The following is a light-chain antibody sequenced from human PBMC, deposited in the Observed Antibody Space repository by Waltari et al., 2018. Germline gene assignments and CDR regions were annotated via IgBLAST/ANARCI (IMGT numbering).Light chain of an antibody. CDR2: GST. J-gene: IGLJ2*01. Sequence: QFVLAQPPSVSGAPGQRVTISCTGSSSNIGTYDVHWYQQLPGTAPKLLIYGSTNRHSGVPDRFSGSKSGTSASLAIAGLQAEDEADYYCQSYDRSLSASVFGGGTKLTVL. CDR1: SSNIGTYD. V-gene: IGLV1-40*01. CDR3: QSYDRSLSASV.